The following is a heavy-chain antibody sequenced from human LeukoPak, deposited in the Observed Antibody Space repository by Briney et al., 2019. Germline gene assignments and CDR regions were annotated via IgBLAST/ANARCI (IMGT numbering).Heavy chain of an antibody. CDR3: AKVVPGTMIVVVINYFDH. CDR1: GFTFSTYA. D-gene: IGHD3-22*01. Sequence: GGSLRLSCAASGFTFSTYAMSWVRQAPGKGLEWVSGISGSGSSTFDADSVKGRFTISRDNSKNTLYLQMNSLRAEDTAVYYCAKVVPGTMIVVVINYFDHWGQGTLVTVSS. J-gene: IGHJ4*02. V-gene: IGHV3-23*01. CDR2: ISGSGSST.